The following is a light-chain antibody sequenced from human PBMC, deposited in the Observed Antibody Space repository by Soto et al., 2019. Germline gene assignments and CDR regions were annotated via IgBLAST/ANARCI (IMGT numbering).Light chain of an antibody. CDR3: TSYSRYRVLV. J-gene: IGLJ3*02. CDR1: SSDIGGHKY. CDR2: EVS. Sequence: QSALTQPASVSGSLGQSITISCTGTSSDIGGHKYVSWYQQHPGKAPKLIIFEVSNRPSGVSDRFSGSNSGNTASLTISGLQAEDEADYYCTSYSRYRVLVFGGGTKVT. V-gene: IGLV2-14*01.